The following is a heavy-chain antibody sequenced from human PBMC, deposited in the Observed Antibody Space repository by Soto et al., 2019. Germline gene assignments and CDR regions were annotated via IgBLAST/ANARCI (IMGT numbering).Heavy chain of an antibody. V-gene: IGHV1-8*02. Sequence: ASVKVSCKASGYTFTGNFMHWVRQATGQGLEWMGWMNPNSGNTGYAQKFQGRVTMTRNTSISTAYMELSSLRSEDTAVYYCASTATSNYYYGMDVWGQGTTVTVSS. J-gene: IGHJ6*02. CDR1: GYTFTGNF. CDR3: ASTATSNYYYGMDV. CDR2: MNPNSGNT. D-gene: IGHD5-18*01.